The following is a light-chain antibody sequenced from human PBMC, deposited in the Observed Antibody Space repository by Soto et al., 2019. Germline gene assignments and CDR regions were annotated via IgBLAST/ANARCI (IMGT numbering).Light chain of an antibody. J-gene: IGKJ1*01. CDR3: PQRSNWPPTWT. CDR1: QSVSTD. V-gene: IGKV3-11*01. CDR2: DAS. Sequence: EIVLTQSPATLSLSPGERATLSCRASQSVSTDLAWYQQKPGQAPRLLIYDASKRATGIPVRFSGSGSGTDFTRPITSLEPEDFGVYYCPQRSNWPPTWTVGQGTKVDIK.